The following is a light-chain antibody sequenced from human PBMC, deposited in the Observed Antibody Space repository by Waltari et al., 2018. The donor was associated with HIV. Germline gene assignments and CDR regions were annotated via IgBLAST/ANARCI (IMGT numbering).Light chain of an antibody. CDR3: QQYGSSPQT. CDR2: GSS. J-gene: IGKJ1*01. V-gene: IGKV3-20*01. CDR1: QSVSSN. Sequence: EIVLTQSPGTLSLSPGERATLSCRASQSVSSNLAWYQQKPGQAPRLLIYGSSSRATGIPDRFSGSGSGTDFTLTISGLEPEDFAVYYCQQYGSSPQTFGQGTKVEIK.